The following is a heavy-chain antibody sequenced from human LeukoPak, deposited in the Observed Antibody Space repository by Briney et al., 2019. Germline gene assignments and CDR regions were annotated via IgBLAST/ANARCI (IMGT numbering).Heavy chain of an antibody. D-gene: IGHD2-2*01. CDR1: GGSFSGYY. J-gene: IGHJ4*02. CDR3: ARGDHIVVVPAAKVLDY. Sequence: SETLSLTCAVYGGSFSGYYWSWIRQPPGKGLEWIGEINHSGSTNYNPSLKSRVTISVDTSKNQFSLKLSSVTAADTAVCYCARGDHIVVVPAAKVLDYWGQGTLVTVSS. V-gene: IGHV4-34*01. CDR2: INHSGST.